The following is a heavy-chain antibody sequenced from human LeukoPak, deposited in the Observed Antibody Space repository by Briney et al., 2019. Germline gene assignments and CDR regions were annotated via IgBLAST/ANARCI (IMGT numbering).Heavy chain of an antibody. D-gene: IGHD4-11*01. J-gene: IGHJ4*02. V-gene: IGHV4-34*01. CDR1: GGSFSGYY. CDR3: ARIPTGTSTVT. Sequence: SETLSLTCAVYGGSFSGYYWSWIRQPPGKGLEWIGEINHSGSTNYNPSLKSRVTISIDTSKNQFSLKLSSVTAADTAVYYCARIPTGTSTVTWGQGTLVTVSS. CDR2: INHSGST.